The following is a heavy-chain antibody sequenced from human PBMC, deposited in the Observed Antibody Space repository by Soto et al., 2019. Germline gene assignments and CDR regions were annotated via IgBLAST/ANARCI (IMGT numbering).Heavy chain of an antibody. D-gene: IGHD6-19*01. CDR1: GYTFTGYY. CDR2: INPNSGGT. Sequence: QVQLVQSGAEVKKPGASVKVSYKASGYTFTGYYMHWVRQAPGQGLEWMGWINPNSGGTNYAQKLQGRVTMTRDTSIRTAYIELRRLRSDDTAVYYCARDIPGFSSGMSIALASHWFDPWGQGTIVTVSS. CDR3: ARDIPGFSSGMSIALASHWFDP. V-gene: IGHV1-2*02. J-gene: IGHJ5*02.